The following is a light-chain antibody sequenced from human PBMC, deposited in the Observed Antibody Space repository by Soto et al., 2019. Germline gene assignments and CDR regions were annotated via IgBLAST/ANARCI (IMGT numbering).Light chain of an antibody. J-gene: IGKJ1*01. CDR1: QSVNSSY. CDR2: GAS. CDR3: QQYGSSRQT. V-gene: IGKV3-20*01. Sequence: EIVLTQSPGTLSLSPGQRATLSCRASQSVNSSYLAWFQQKPGQAPRLRIYGASTSATGIPDRFSGSGAGTDFTLTISILEPEDFAVYYCQQYGSSRQTFGQGTKVEIK.